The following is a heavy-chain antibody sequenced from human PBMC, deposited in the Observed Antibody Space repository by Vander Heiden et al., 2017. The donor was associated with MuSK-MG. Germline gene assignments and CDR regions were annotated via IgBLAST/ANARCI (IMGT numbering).Heavy chain of an antibody. Sequence: QITLKESGPTLVKPTQTLTLTCTFSGFSLSTSGVGVGWIRQPPGKALEWLALIYWDDDKSYSPSLKSRLTITKDTSKNQVVITMTNMETVDTATYYCAHHVSSGYYYVSFDYWGQGTLVTVYS. V-gene: IGHV2-5*02. CDR2: IYWDDDK. J-gene: IGHJ4*02. CDR1: GFSLSTSGVG. D-gene: IGHD3-22*01. CDR3: AHHVSSGYYYVSFDY.